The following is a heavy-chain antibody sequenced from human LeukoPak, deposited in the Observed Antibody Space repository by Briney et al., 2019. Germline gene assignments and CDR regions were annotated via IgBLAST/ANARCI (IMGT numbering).Heavy chain of an antibody. CDR1: GFTFSSYA. CDR3: AKEGDSSGFSRDYFDY. CDR2: VNGSGEST. V-gene: IGHV3-23*01. Sequence: PGGSLRLSCAASGFTFSSYAMSWVRQAPGKGLEWVSAVNGSGESTYFADSVKGRFTISRDNSKNTLYLQMNSLRAEDTAVYYCAKEGDSSGFSRDYFDYWGQGTLVTVSS. J-gene: IGHJ4*02. D-gene: IGHD3-22*01.